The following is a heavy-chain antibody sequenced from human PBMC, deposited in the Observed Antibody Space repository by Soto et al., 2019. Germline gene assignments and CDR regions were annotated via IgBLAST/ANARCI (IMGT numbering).Heavy chain of an antibody. CDR1: GRSMISYY. CDR2: IYTGGNT. CDR3: AREGDDLHSFFYS. Sequence: SETLSLTCNVSGRSMISYYWSWIRQPAGKGLEWIGRIYTGGNTNYNPSLKSRVTMSVDTSKSQFSLSLTSVTAADTAVYYFAREGDDLHSFFYSWGQGTLVTVYS. D-gene: IGHD2-15*01. V-gene: IGHV4-4*07. J-gene: IGHJ1*01.